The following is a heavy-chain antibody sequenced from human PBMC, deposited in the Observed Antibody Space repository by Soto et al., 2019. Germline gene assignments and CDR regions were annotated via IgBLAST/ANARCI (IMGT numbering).Heavy chain of an antibody. D-gene: IGHD6-13*01. CDR2: ISGSGGST. CDR3: AKDSPYSSSWYHDAFDI. CDR1: GFTFSSYA. J-gene: IGHJ3*02. Sequence: GGSLRLSCAASGFTFSSYAMSWVRQAPGKGLEWVSAISGSGGSTYYADSVKGRFTISRDNSKNTLYLQMNSLRAEDTAVYYCAKDSPYSSSWYHDAFDIWGQGTMVTVSS. V-gene: IGHV3-23*01.